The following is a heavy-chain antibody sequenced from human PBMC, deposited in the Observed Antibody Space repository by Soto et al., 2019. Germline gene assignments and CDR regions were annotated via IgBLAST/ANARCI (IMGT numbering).Heavy chain of an antibody. Sequence: PSETLSLTCTVSGAFISGYYWSWMRQPAGKGLEWIGRIYASGNTKYSPSLRSRATMSVDTSNKQFSLKLNSVTAADTAVYYCARESTVAGTDNWFDSWGQGTLVTVSS. V-gene: IGHV4-4*07. CDR2: IYASGNT. J-gene: IGHJ5*01. CDR3: ARESTVAGTDNWFDS. CDR1: GAFISGYY. D-gene: IGHD6-13*01.